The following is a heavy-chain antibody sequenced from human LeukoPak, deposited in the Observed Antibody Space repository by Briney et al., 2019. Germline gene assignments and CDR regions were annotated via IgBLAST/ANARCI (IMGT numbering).Heavy chain of an antibody. J-gene: IGHJ4*02. D-gene: IGHD3-3*01. Sequence: PGGSLRPSCAASGFTFSSYAMSWVRQAPGKGLEWVSAISGSGGSTYYADSVKGRFTISRDNSKNTLYLQMNSLRAEDTAVYYCAKGATIFGVVTMHLDYWGQGTLVTVSS. CDR2: ISGSGGST. V-gene: IGHV3-23*01. CDR1: GFTFSSYA. CDR3: AKGATIFGVVTMHLDY.